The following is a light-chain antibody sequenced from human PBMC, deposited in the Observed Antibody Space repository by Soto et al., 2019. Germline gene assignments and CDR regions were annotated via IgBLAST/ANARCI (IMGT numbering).Light chain of an antibody. CDR3: QNYKSYSEA. V-gene: IGKV1-5*01. CDR2: XXY. Sequence: DIQMTQSPSTLSASVGDRVTITCRASQSISSWLAWYQQKPGKAPKLLIYXXYSLESGVTSRFSGSGSGTEFTLTISSLQPDDFATYYCQNYKSYSEAFGQGTKVDSK. CDR1: QSISSW. J-gene: IGKJ1*01.